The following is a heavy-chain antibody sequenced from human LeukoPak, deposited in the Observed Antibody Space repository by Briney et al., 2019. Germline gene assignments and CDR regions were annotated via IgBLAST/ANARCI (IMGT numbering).Heavy chain of an antibody. CDR3: ARSLMGEGFDY. CDR1: GFTFSSYA. Sequence: GGSLRLSCAASGFTFSSYAMHWVRQAPGKGLEWVAVISYDGSNKYYADSVKGRFTISRDNSKNTLYLQMNSLRAEDMAVYYCARSLMGEGFDYWGQGTLVTVSS. J-gene: IGHJ4*02. D-gene: IGHD3-10*01. CDR2: ISYDGSNK. V-gene: IGHV3-30*04.